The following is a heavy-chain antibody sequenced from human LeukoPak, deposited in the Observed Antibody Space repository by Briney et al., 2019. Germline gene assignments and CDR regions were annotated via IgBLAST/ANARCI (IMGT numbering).Heavy chain of an antibody. CDR2: IRSKGGDT. D-gene: IGHD2-15*01. CDR1: GFTFSSYS. J-gene: IGHJ5*02. V-gene: IGHV3-23*01. Sequence: QTGGSLRLSCAASGFTFSSYSMTWVRQAPGKGLEWVSTIRSKGGDTFYTDSVKGRFTISRDNSKNTLYLEMNSLRAEDTAVYYCARGGYTTWFDPWGQGTLVTVSS. CDR3: ARGGYTTWFDP.